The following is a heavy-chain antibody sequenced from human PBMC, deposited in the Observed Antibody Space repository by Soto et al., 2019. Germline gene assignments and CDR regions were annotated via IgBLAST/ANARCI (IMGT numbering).Heavy chain of an antibody. CDR3: ARSLYGNNQDDAFDI. V-gene: IGHV3-7*04. CDR1: GFTFSSYW. Sequence: GGSLRLSCAASGFTFSSYWMSWVRQAPGKGLEWVANIKQDGNEKYYVDSVKGRFTISRDNAKNSLYLQLNSLRAEDTAVYFCARSLYGNNQDDAFDIWGQGTMVTVSS. CDR2: IKQDGNEK. J-gene: IGHJ3*02. D-gene: IGHD4-17*01.